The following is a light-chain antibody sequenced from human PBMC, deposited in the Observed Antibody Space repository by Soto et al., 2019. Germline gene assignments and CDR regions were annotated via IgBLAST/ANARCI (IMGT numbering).Light chain of an antibody. CDR2: GAS. CDR1: QSVSSSY. CDR3: QQDGSSPYT. V-gene: IGKV3-20*01. J-gene: IGKJ2*01. Sequence: EIVLTQSPGNMSLSPGERATLSCRASQSVSSSYLAWYQQKPGQAPRLLIYGASSRATGIPARFSGSGSGTDFTLTISRLEPEDFAVYYCQQDGSSPYTFGHGTKVEIK.